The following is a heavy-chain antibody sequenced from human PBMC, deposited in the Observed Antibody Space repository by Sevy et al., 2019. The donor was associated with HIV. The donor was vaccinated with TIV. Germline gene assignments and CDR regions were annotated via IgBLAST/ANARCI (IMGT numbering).Heavy chain of an antibody. CDR2: TYYRSKWYN. D-gene: IGHD2-15*01. V-gene: IGHV6-1*01. CDR3: AREDPGNGGYCSGGSCYWDYYYGMDV. Sequence: SQTLSLTCAISGDSVSSNSAAWNWIRQSPSRGLEWLGRTYYRSKWYNDYAVSVKSRITINPDTSKNQFSLQLNSVTPEETAVYYCAREDPGNGGYCSGGSCYWDYYYGMDVWGQGTTVTVSS. J-gene: IGHJ6*02. CDR1: GDSVSSNSAA.